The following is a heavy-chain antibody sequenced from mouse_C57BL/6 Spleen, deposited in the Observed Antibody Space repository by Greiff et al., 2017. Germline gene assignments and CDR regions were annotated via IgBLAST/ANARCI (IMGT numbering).Heavy chain of an antibody. CDR1: GYTFTDYY. CDR3: AREATTYGSYWYFDV. V-gene: IGHV1-26*01. D-gene: IGHD1-1*01. CDR2: INPNNGGT. J-gene: IGHJ1*03. Sequence: VQLQQSGPELVKPGASVKISCKASGYTFTDYYMNWVKQSHGKSLEWIGEINPNNGGTSYNQKFKGKATLTVDKSSSTAYMELRSLTSEDSAVYYCAREATTYGSYWYFDVWGTGTTVTVSS.